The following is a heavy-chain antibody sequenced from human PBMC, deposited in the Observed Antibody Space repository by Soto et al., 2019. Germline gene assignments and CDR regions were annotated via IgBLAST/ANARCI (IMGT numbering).Heavy chain of an antibody. D-gene: IGHD5-18*01. CDR2: INHSGST. Sequence: SETLSLTCAVYGGSFSGYYWSWIRQPPGKGLEWIGEINHSGSTNYNPSLKSRVTISVDTSKNQFSLKLSSVTAADTAVYYCARGRGYSYGYFYYGMDVWGQGTTVTVSS. V-gene: IGHV4-34*01. CDR3: ARGRGYSYGYFYYGMDV. J-gene: IGHJ6*02. CDR1: GGSFSGYY.